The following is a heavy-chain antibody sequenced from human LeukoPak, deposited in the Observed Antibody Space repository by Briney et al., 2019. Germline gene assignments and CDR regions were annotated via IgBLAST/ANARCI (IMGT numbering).Heavy chain of an antibody. CDR2: IDHGGIT. Sequence: SETLSLTCAVYGGSFSSYYWSWIRQPPGRGLEWIGDIDHGGITNCNPSLKSRVTISVDTSKNQFSLTSRSVTAADTAVYYCAGLQGHSYYYMDVWGRGTTVTVSS. CDR1: GGSFSSYY. CDR3: AGLQGHSYYYMDV. V-gene: IGHV4-34*01. J-gene: IGHJ6*03.